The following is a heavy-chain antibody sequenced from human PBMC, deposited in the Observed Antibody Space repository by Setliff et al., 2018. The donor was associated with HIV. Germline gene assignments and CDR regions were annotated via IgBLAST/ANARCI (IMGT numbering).Heavy chain of an antibody. Sequence: SETLSLTCTVSGGSISNSRYYWSWIRQPPGKGLEWIGSIYYSGSTYYNPSLKSRVTISVDTSKNQFSLKLSSVTASDAAVYYCASRVYYYDSSGYLREEGFDPWGQGTLVTVSS. CDR1: GGSISNSRYY. V-gene: IGHV4-39*01. CDR2: IYYSGST. J-gene: IGHJ5*02. CDR3: ASRVYYYDSSGYLREEGFDP. D-gene: IGHD3-22*01.